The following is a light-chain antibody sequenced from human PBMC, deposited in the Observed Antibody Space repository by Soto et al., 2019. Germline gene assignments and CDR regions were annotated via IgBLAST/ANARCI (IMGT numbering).Light chain of an antibody. V-gene: IGLV4-60*02. CDR2: LEGSGSY. J-gene: IGLJ2*01. CDR1: SGHSSYI. Sequence: QSVLTPSSSASASLGSSVKLTCTLSSGHSSYIIAWHHQQPGKAPRYLMKLEGSGSYNKGSGVPDRFSGSSSGADRYLTISSLQFEDEANYYCETWDSNTRVFGGGTKLTVL. CDR3: ETWDSNTRV.